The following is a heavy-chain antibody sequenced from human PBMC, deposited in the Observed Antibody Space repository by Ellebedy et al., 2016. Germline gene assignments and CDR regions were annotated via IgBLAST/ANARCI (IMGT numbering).Heavy chain of an antibody. Sequence: SETLSLTCTVSGDPITSGAYSWNWVRQHPGKGLEWLGCIYYSGSAFYNPSLKSRLTMSVDTPKNQFSLKLTSVTVADTAVYYCARDDSTYDAFDVWGQGTMVTVSS. CDR1: GDPITSGAYS. V-gene: IGHV4-31*03. CDR3: ARDDSTYDAFDV. CDR2: IYYSGSA. J-gene: IGHJ3*01. D-gene: IGHD3-22*01.